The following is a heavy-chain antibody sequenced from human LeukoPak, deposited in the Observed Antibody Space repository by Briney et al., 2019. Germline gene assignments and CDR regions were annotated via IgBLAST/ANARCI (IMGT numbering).Heavy chain of an antibody. D-gene: IGHD4/OR15-4a*01. CDR1: GGSLSGYY. CDR3: AREGRMSMGIEY. V-gene: IGHV4-34*01. CDR2: INHGGST. J-gene: IGHJ4*02. Sequence: SETLTLTCAVYGGSLSGYYWSWIRQSPGKGLEWIGEINHGGSTNYNPSLKSRVTMSVDTSKNHFSLKLSSVTAADTAVYFCAREGRMSMGIEYWGQGTLVTVSS.